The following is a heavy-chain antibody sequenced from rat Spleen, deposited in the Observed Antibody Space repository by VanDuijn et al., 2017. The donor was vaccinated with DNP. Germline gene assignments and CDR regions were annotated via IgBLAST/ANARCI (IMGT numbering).Heavy chain of an antibody. V-gene: IGHV5-58*01. D-gene: IGHD1-3*01. CDR2: IIYDGSRT. CDR3: ATRNYGNYGYYFDY. CDR1: GFTFSSYW. J-gene: IGHJ2*01. Sequence: EVQLVETGGGLVQPGRSLKLSCVASGFTFSSYWMYWIRQAPGKGLEWVATIIYDGSRTYYGDSVKGRFTISRDNAKSTLYLQMDSLRSEDTATYYCATRNYGNYGYYFDYWGQGVMVTVSS.